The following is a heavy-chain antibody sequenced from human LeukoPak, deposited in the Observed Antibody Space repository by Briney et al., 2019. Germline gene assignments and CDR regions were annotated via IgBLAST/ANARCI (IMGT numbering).Heavy chain of an antibody. Sequence: GGSLRLSCAASGFTFSSYWMSWVRQAPGKGLEWVANIKQDGSVKYYVDSVKGRFTISRDNAKNSLYLQMNSLRAEDTAVYYCARRGYSSSWYFNDAFDIWGQGTMVTVSS. D-gene: IGHD6-13*01. J-gene: IGHJ3*02. V-gene: IGHV3-7*01. CDR2: IKQDGSVK. CDR1: GFTFSSYW. CDR3: ARRGYSSSWYFNDAFDI.